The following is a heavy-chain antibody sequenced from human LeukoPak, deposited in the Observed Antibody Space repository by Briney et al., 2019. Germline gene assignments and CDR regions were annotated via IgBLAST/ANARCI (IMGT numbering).Heavy chain of an antibody. J-gene: IGHJ4*02. CDR1: GFTFNNAW. Sequence: PAGSLRLSCAASGFTFNNAWMSWVRQTPGKGLEWVGRIKRKTDGGTTDYAAPVKGRFTISRDDSKNTLYLQMNSLKTEDTAAYYCTTRRPYFYDTSTYYFFDYWGQGTLVTVSS. CDR2: IKRKTDGGTT. CDR3: TTRRPYFYDTSTYYFFDY. V-gene: IGHV3-15*01. D-gene: IGHD3-22*01.